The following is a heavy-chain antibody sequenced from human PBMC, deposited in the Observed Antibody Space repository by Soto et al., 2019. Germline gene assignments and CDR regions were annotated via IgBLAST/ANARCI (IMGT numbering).Heavy chain of an antibody. CDR2: IYYSGST. V-gene: IGHV4-39*01. D-gene: IGHD2-15*01. CDR1: GGSISSSSYY. Sequence: QLQLQESGPGLVKPSETLSLTCTVSGGSISSSSYYWGWIRQPPGKGLEWIGSIYYSGSTYYNPSLKSRVTISGDTSKNQFSLKLSSVTAADTAVYYCARRRGYCSGGSCYPEIPYGMDVWGQGTTVTVSS. CDR3: ARRRGYCSGGSCYPEIPYGMDV. J-gene: IGHJ6*02.